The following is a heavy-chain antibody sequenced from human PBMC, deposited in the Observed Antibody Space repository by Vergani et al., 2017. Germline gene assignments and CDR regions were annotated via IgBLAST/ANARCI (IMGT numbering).Heavy chain of an antibody. V-gene: IGHV4-34*01. Sequence: QVQLQQWGAGLLKPSETLSLTCAVYGGSFSGYYWSWIRQPPGKGLEWIGEINHSGSTNYNPSLKSRVTISVDTSKTQFSLKLSSVTAADTAVYYCARRAAGQQLLQHWGQGTLVTVSS. CDR1: GGSFSGYY. J-gene: IGHJ1*01. CDR3: ARRAAGQQLLQH. CDR2: INHSGST. D-gene: IGHD6-13*01.